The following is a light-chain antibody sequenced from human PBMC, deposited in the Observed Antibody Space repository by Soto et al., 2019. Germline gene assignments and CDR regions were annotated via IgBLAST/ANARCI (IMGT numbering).Light chain of an antibody. CDR3: QKYNSAPLT. J-gene: IGKJ4*01. V-gene: IGKV3-11*01. Sequence: EIVLTQSPATLSLSPGERATLSCRASQSVRSYLAWYQQKPGQAPRLLIYGASSRATGIPDRFSGSGSGTDFTLTISSLQPEDVAAYYCQKYNSAPLTFGGGTKVDIK. CDR1: QSVRSY. CDR2: GAS.